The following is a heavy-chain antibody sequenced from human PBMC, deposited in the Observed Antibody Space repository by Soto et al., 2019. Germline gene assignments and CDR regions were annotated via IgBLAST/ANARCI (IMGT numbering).Heavy chain of an antibody. V-gene: IGHV1-18*01. CDR2: ISAYNGNT. CDR3: ARDLSGYYHTFDY. D-gene: IGHD3-22*01. Sequence: ASVKVSCKASGYIFPSYGISWVRQDPGQGLEWMGWISAYNGNTNYAQKLQGRVTMTTDTSTSTVYMELSSLRSEDTAVYYCARDLSGYYHTFDYWGPGTLVTVSS. CDR1: GYIFPSYG. J-gene: IGHJ4*02.